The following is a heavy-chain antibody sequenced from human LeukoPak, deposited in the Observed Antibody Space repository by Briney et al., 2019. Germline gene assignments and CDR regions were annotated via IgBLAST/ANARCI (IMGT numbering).Heavy chain of an antibody. CDR2: INSDGSST. V-gene: IGHV3-74*01. J-gene: IGHJ6*02. Sequence: GGSLRLSCAASGFTFSSYWMHWVRQALGKGLVWVSRINSDGSSTTYAESVMGRFTISRDNAKNTLFLQMNSLRAEDTAVYYCVREQYYRDYYGMDVWGQGTTVTVSS. CDR1: GFTFSSYW. CDR3: VREQYYRDYYGMDV. D-gene: IGHD2/OR15-2a*01.